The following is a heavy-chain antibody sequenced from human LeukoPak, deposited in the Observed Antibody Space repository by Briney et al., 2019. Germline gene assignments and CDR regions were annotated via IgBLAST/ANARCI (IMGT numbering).Heavy chain of an antibody. CDR2: IYYSGST. CDR1: GGSISSYY. D-gene: IGHD6-25*01. Sequence: PSETLSRTCTGSGGSISSYYWSWIRQPPGKGLEWIGYIYYSGSTNYNPSLKSRVTISVDTSKNQFSLKLSSVTAADTAVYYCARRKAAAAYDYWGQGTLVTVSS. V-gene: IGHV4-59*08. CDR3: ARRKAAAAYDY. J-gene: IGHJ4*02.